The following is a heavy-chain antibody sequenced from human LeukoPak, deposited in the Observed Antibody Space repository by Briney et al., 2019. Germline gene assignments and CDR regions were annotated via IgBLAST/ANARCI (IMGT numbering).Heavy chain of an antibody. CDR3: AKGSSYEAQYYYYYMDV. Sequence: PGGSLRLSCAASGFTFSSYGMHWVRQAPGKGLEWVAFIRYDGSNKYYAHSVKGRFTVSRDNSKNTLYLHVNSLRPEDTAVYYCAKGSSYEAQYYYYYMDVWGKGTTVTISS. CDR1: GFTFSSYG. J-gene: IGHJ6*03. V-gene: IGHV3-30*02. D-gene: IGHD5-12*01. CDR2: IRYDGSNK.